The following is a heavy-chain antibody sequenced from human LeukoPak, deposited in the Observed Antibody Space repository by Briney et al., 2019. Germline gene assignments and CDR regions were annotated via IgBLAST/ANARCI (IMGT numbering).Heavy chain of an antibody. CDR2: ISGSGGTT. J-gene: IGHJ4*02. Sequence: PGGSLRLSCAASGFTFSSFGMCWVRQAPGKGLEWVSGISGSGGTTYYADSVKGRFTLSRDNSKNTLYLQVNSLRAEDTAVYYCEIGPRQKRGLNTYWGQGTLVTVSS. V-gene: IGHV3-23*01. CDR1: GFTFSSFG. D-gene: IGHD3/OR15-3a*01. CDR3: EIGPRQKRGLNTY.